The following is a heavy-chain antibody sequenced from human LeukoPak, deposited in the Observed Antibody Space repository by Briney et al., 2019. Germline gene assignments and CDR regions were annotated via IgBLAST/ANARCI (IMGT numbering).Heavy chain of an antibody. D-gene: IGHD5-24*01. J-gene: IGHJ4*02. CDR1: GGSFSGYY. CDR3: ARTPRDGYNSPYFDY. CDR2: INHSGST. Sequence: SETLSLTCAVYGGSFSGYYWSWIRQPPGKGLEWIGEINHSGSTNYNPSLKSRVTISVDTSKNQFSLKLSSVTAADTAVYYCARTPRDGYNSPYFDYWGQGTLVTVSS. V-gene: IGHV4-34*01.